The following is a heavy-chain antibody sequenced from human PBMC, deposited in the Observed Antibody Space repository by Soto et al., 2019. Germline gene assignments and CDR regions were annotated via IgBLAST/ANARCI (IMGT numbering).Heavy chain of an antibody. J-gene: IGHJ2*01. Sequence: EVQLLESGGGLVQPGGSLRLSCAASGFTFSSYAMNWVRQAPGKGLEWVSVISGRGGSTYYADAVKGRCTISRDNSKNTLYLQLNSLRAEATAVYYCAKRTVGWYFDLWGRGTLVTVSS. CDR2: ISGRGGST. CDR1: GFTFSSYA. V-gene: IGHV3-23*01. CDR3: AKRTVGWYFDL. D-gene: IGHD4-17*01.